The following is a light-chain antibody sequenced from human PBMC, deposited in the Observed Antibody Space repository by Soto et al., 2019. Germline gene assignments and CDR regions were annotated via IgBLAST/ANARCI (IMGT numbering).Light chain of an antibody. V-gene: IGKV1-13*02. CDR2: DAS. Sequence: AIQLTQSPSSLSASVGDRVTITCRAGQGISSALAWYQQKPGKAPKLLIYDASSLESGVPSRFSGTGSGTDFTLTISSLQPEDFATYYCQQFNSYPITFGQGTRVEIK. CDR3: QQFNSYPIT. J-gene: IGKJ5*01. CDR1: QGISSA.